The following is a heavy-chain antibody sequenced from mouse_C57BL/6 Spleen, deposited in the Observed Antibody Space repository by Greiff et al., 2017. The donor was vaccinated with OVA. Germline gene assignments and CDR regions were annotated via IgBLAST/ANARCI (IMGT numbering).Heavy chain of an antibody. CDR2: ISSGGSTI. CDR1: GFTFSDYG. CDR3: ARRVDYGKHLDY. V-gene: IGHV5-17*01. J-gene: IGHJ2*01. Sequence: EVMLVESGGGLVKPGGSLKLSCAASGFTFSDYGMHWVRQAPEKGLEWVAYISSGGSTIYYAATVKGRFSISRDNAKNTLFLQMTSLRSEDTAMYYCARRVDYGKHLDYWGQGTTLTVSS. D-gene: IGHD1-1*01.